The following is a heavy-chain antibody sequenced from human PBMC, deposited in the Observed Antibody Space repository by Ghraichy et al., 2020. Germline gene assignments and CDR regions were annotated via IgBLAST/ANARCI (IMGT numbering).Heavy chain of an antibody. CDR3: ARIKNRVLDY. J-gene: IGHJ4*02. Sequence: GESLNISCAASGFTFSNYWMKWVRQAPGKGLEWVASIKGDGSERYYVDSVKGRFTISRDDAKNSLFLQMSSLRVEDTAVYHCARIKNRVLDYWGQGTLVTVSS. CDR1: GFTFSNYW. V-gene: IGHV3-7*01. CDR2: IKGDGSER.